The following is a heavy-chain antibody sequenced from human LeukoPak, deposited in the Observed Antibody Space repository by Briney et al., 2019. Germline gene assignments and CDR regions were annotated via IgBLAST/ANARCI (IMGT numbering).Heavy chain of an antibody. D-gene: IGHD4-4*01. CDR1: GYTFTSYY. V-gene: IGHV1-46*01. CDR2: INPSGGST. J-gene: IGHJ4*02. Sequence: ASVKVSCKASGYTFTSYYMHWVRQAPGRGLEWMGIINPSGGSTTYAQKFQGRVIMTWDTSTSTVYMDLYSLRSDDTAVYYCAGPRGRDYSNYGGLDYWGQGTLVTVSS. CDR3: AGPRGRDYSNYGGLDY.